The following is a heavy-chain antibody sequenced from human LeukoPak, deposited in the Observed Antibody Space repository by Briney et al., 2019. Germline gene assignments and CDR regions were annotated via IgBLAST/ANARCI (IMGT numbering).Heavy chain of an antibody. CDR3: AREVESGWEYFDY. V-gene: IGHV1-3*01. J-gene: IGHJ4*02. CDR2: INAGNGNT. CDR1: GYTFTSYA. Sequence: ASVKVSCKASGYTFTSYAMHWVRQAPGQRLEWMGWINAGNGNTKYSQKFQGRVTITRDTSANTAYMELSSLRSEDTAVYYCAREVESGWEYFDYWGQGTLVTVSS. D-gene: IGHD6-19*01.